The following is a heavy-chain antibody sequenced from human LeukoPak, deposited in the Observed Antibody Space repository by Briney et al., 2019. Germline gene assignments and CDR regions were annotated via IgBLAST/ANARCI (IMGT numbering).Heavy chain of an antibody. CDR3: AREHSYGFNWFDP. J-gene: IGHJ5*02. CDR2: ISSSSSYI. Sequence: GGSLRLSCAASGFTFSSYSMNWVRQAPGKGLEWVSSISSSSSYIYYADSVKGRFTISRDNAKNSLYLQMNSLRAEDTAVYYCAREHSYGFNWFDPWGQGTLVTVSP. CDR1: GFTFSSYS. D-gene: IGHD5-18*01. V-gene: IGHV3-21*01.